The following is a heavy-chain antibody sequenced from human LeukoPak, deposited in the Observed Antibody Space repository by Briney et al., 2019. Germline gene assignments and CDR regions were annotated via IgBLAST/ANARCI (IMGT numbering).Heavy chain of an antibody. Sequence: ASVKVSCKASGGTFSSYAISWVRQAPGQGLEWMGRIIPILGIANYAQKFQGRVTITADKSTSTAYVELSSLRSEDTAVYYCASSPAAMTWFDPWGQGTLVTVSS. J-gene: IGHJ5*02. CDR2: IIPILGIA. D-gene: IGHD2-2*01. CDR3: ASSPAAMTWFDP. V-gene: IGHV1-69*04. CDR1: GGTFSSYA.